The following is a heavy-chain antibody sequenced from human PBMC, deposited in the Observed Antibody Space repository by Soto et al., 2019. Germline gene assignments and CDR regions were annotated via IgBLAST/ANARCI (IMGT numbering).Heavy chain of an antibody. CDR2: IIPIFTRT. Sequence: QLQLVQSGTEVKEPGSSVKVSCKASGGTFSTSTFVWVRQGPGQGLEWMGGIIPIFTRTNFAQKFQGIVTFSADESTRTTYMELRSLTSEDTAIYYCARDVVRSTAGDSWGQGTLVTVSS. V-gene: IGHV1-69*01. CDR3: ARDVVRSTAGDS. D-gene: IGHD2-15*01. J-gene: IGHJ4*02. CDR1: GGTFSTST.